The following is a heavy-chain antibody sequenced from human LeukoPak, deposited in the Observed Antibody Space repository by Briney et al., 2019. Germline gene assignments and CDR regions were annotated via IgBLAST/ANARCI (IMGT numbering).Heavy chain of an antibody. V-gene: IGHV1-8*02. D-gene: IGHD3-3*01. CDR1: GGTFSSYA. CDR3: ARGFYDFWSGYYHLFDY. J-gene: IGHJ4*02. Sequence: ASVKVSCKASGGTFSSYAISWVRQATGQGLEWMGWMNPNSGNTGYAQKFQGRVTMTRNTSISTAYMELSSLRSEDTAVYYCARGFYDFWSGYYHLFDYWGQGTLVTVSS. CDR2: MNPNSGNT.